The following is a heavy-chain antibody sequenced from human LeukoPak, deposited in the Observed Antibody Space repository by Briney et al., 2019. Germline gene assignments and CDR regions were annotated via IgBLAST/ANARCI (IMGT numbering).Heavy chain of an antibody. CDR2: IYYSGST. J-gene: IGHJ3*02. V-gene: IGHV4-59*01. CDR3: ARWSSDAFDI. Sequence: KSSETLSLTCTVSGGSISSYYWSWIRQPPGKGLEWIGYIYYSGSTNYNPSLKSRVTISVDTSKNQFSLKLSSETAADTAVYYCARWSSDAFDIWGQGTMVTVSS. CDR1: GGSISSYY. D-gene: IGHD2-15*01.